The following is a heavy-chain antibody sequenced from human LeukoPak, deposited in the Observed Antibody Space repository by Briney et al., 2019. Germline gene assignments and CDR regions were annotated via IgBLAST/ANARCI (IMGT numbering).Heavy chain of an antibody. CDR1: GFTFSNAW. V-gene: IGHV3-74*01. J-gene: IGHJ3*02. Sequence: GGSLRLSCAASGFTFSNAWMSWVRQAPGKGLEWVGRINSDGSITNYADSVKGRFTISRDNAKNTLYLQMNSLRAEDTAVYYCARDRSGWYRNVFDIWGQGTMVTVSS. CDR3: ARDRSGWYRNVFDI. D-gene: IGHD6-19*01. CDR2: INSDGSIT.